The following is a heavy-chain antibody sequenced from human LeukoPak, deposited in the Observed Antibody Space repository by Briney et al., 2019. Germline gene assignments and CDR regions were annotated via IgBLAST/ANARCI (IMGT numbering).Heavy chain of an antibody. V-gene: IGHV3-11*06. CDR1: GFSFSDYY. J-gene: IGHJ4*02. Sequence: GGSLRLSCAASGFSFSDYYMTWIRQAPGKGLEWVSSISSSSSYIYYADSVKGRFTISRDNSKNTLYLQMNSLRAEDTAVYYCAKDQTPMDSGSYGFDYWGQGTLVTVSS. D-gene: IGHD1-26*01. CDR2: ISSSSSYI. CDR3: AKDQTPMDSGSYGFDY.